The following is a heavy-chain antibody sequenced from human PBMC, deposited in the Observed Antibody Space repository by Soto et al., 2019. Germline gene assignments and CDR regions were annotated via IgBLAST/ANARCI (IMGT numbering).Heavy chain of an antibody. V-gene: IGHV3-9*01. CDR1: GFTFDDYA. J-gene: IGHJ1*01. CDR2: INWNSGSI. D-gene: IGHD6-13*01. Sequence: GGSLRLSCAASGFTFDDYAMHWVRQVPGKGLKWVSGINWNSGSIGYADSLKGRFAISRDNAKNSLHLQMNSLRAEDTAFYYCVKDESINWYSGHFRHWGQGTLVTVSS. CDR3: VKDESINWYSGHFRH.